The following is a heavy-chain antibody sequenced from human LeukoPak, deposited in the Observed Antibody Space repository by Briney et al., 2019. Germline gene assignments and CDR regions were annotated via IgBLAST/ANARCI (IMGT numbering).Heavy chain of an antibody. V-gene: IGHV3-23*01. Sequence: PGGSLRLSCAASGFTFSSYAMSWVRQAPGKGLEWVSGISGSGNSTYYADSVNGRFTISRDNSKNTLFLQMNSLRAEDTAVNYCAKVAKDCSGCSCKGGYYWGQGTLVTVSS. CDR2: ISGSGNST. J-gene: IGHJ4*02. CDR3: AKVAKDCSGCSCKGGYY. D-gene: IGHD2-15*01. CDR1: GFTFSSYA.